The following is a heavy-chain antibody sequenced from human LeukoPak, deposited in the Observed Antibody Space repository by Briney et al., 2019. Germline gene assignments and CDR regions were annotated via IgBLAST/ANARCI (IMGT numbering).Heavy chain of an antibody. V-gene: IGHV1-8*01. CDR3: ARAGIAVAGQAEYFQH. CDR2: MNPNSGNT. D-gene: IGHD6-19*01. J-gene: IGHJ1*01. CDR1: GYTFTSHD. Sequence: ASVKVSCKASGYTFTSHDINWVRQATGQGLEWMGWMNPNSGNTGYAQKFQGRVTMTRNTSISTAYMELSSLRSEDTAVYYCARAGIAVAGQAEYFQHWGQGTLVTVSS.